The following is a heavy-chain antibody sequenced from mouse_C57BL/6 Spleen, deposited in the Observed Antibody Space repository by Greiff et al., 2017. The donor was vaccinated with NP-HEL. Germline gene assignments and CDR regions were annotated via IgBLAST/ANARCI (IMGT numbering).Heavy chain of an antibody. Sequence: EVKLVESGGGLVKPGGSLKLSCAASGFTFSSYAMSWVRQTPEKRLEWVATISDGGSYTYYPDNVKGRFTISRDNAKNNLYLQMSHLKSEDTAMYYCARIYYDYDEDAFAYWGQGTLVTVSA. V-gene: IGHV5-4*03. CDR3: ARIYYDYDEDAFAY. D-gene: IGHD2-4*01. CDR2: ISDGGSYT. CDR1: GFTFSSYA. J-gene: IGHJ3*01.